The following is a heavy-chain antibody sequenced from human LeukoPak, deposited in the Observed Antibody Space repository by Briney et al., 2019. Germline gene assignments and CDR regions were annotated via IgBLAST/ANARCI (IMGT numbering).Heavy chain of an antibody. V-gene: IGHV3-7*01. Sequence: GGSLRLSCAASGFTFSSHWMSWVRQAPGKGPEWVANIKQDGTEIYYVDSVKGRFTISRDNAKNSLYLQMNSLRDEDTAVYYCAKGEGSGWILDYWGQGTLVTVSS. CDR2: IKQDGTEI. CDR3: AKGEGSGWILDY. J-gene: IGHJ4*02. CDR1: GFTFSSHW. D-gene: IGHD6-19*01.